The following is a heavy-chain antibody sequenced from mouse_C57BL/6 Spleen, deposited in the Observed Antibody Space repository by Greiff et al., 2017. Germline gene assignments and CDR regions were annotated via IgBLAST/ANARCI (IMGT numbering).Heavy chain of an antibody. V-gene: IGHV1-50*01. Sequence: QVQLQQSGAELVKPGASVKLSCKASGYTFTSYWMQWVKQRPGQGLEWIGEIAPSDSYTNYNQKFKGKATLTVDTSSSTAYMQLSRLTSEDSAVYYCARYYRNYFDYWGQGTTLTVSS. J-gene: IGHJ2*01. CDR3: ARYYRNYFDY. CDR1: GYTFTSYW. CDR2: IAPSDSYT. D-gene: IGHD2-14*01.